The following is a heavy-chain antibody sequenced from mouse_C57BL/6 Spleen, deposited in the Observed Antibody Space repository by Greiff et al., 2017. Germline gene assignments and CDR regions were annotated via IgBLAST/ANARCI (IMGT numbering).Heavy chain of an antibody. CDR3: ARWAPPRDYFEY. Sequence: VKLVESGPGLVAPSQSLSITCTVSGFSLTSYAISWVRQPPGKGLEWLGVIWTGGGTHYNSALKSRLSISKDNSKSQVFLKMNRLQTDDTARYYCARWAPPRDYFEYWGKGTTLTVSS. J-gene: IGHJ2*01. CDR1: GFSLTSYA. CDR2: IWTGGGT. V-gene: IGHV2-9-1*01.